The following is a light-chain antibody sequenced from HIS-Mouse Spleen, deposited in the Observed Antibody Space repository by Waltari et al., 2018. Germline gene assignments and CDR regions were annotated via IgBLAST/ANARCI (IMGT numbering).Light chain of an antibody. V-gene: IGLV3-21*03. Sequence: SYVLTQPPSVSVAPGKTARITCGGNNIGSKSGHWYQQKPGQAPVLVVYDDSDRPAGILERFSGSNSGKTATLTISRVEAGDEADYYCQVWDSSSDHWVFGGGTKLTVL. CDR2: DDS. J-gene: IGLJ3*02. CDR3: QVWDSSSDHWV. CDR1: NIGSKS.